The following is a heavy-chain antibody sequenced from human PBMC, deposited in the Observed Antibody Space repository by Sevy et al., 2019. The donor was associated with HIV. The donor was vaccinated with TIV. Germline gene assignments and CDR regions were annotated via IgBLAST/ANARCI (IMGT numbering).Heavy chain of an antibody. CDR2: IKQDGSEK. V-gene: IGHV3-7*01. D-gene: IGHD3-10*01. CDR1: GFTFSSYW. CDR3: TGDLGYYGWGNEYYYYKVGDI. J-gene: IGHJ6*01. Sequence: GGSLRLSCAASGFTFSSYWMSWVRQAPGKGLEWVANIKQDGSEKYYVDSVKGRFTISRDNARNSLFLQMNRLRAEEKAVYYCTGDLGYYGWGNEYYYYKVGDILGQGTTVTVSS.